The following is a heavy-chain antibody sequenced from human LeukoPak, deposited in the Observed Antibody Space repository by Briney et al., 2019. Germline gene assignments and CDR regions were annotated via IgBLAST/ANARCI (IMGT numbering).Heavy chain of an antibody. D-gene: IGHD3-3*01. CDR1: GYTFTGYY. J-gene: IGHJ4*02. CDR3: ARGPSEYFDFIIGYEY. CDR2: IIPNSGAT. V-gene: IGHV1-2*02. Sequence: EASVKVSCKASGYTFTGYYIHWVRQAPGQGLEYIAFIIPNSGATNYAQKFQGRVTMTRDTSISTAYLELSRLRSDDTAVYYCARGPSEYFDFIIGYEYWGQGTLVTVSS.